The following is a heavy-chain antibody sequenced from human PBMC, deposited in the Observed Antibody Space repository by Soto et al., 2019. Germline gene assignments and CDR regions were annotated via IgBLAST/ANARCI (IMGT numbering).Heavy chain of an antibody. CDR1: GGSISSSSYY. Sequence: ASETLSLTCTVSGGSISSSSYYWGWIRQPPGKGLEWIGSIYYSGSTYYNPSLKSRVTISVDTSKNQFSLKLSSVTAADTAVYYCARHSSSGWYDYYYGMDVWGQGTTVTVSS. CDR3: ARHSSSGWYDYYYGMDV. V-gene: IGHV4-39*01. CDR2: IYYSGST. J-gene: IGHJ6*02. D-gene: IGHD6-19*01.